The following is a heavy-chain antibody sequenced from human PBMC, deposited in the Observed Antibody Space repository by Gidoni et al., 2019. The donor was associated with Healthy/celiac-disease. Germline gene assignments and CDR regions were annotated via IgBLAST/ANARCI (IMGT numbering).Heavy chain of an antibody. CDR2: INPSGGST. D-gene: IGHD3-10*01. V-gene: IGHV1-46*01. Sequence: QVQLVQSGAEVKKPGASVKVSCKTSGYTFTSYYMHWVRQAPGEGLEWMGIINPSGGSTSYAQKFQGRVTMTRDTSTSTVYMELSSLRSEDTAVYYCARASAGVHFDYWGQGTLVTVSS. CDR3: ARASAGVHFDY. CDR1: GYTFTSYY. J-gene: IGHJ4*02.